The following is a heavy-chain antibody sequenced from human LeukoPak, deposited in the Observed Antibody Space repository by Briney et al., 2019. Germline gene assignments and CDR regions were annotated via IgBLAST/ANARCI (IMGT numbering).Heavy chain of an antibody. CDR3: ARDEVGGEVGATSLDY. V-gene: IGHV1-46*01. CDR2: INPSGGST. CDR1: RYTFTSYG. Sequence: ASVKVSCKASRYTFTSYGISWVRQAPGQGLEWMGIINPSGGSTSYAQKFQGRVTMTRDTSTSTVYMELSSLRSEDTAVYYCARDEVGGEVGATSLDYWGQGTLVTVSS. J-gene: IGHJ4*02. D-gene: IGHD1-26*01.